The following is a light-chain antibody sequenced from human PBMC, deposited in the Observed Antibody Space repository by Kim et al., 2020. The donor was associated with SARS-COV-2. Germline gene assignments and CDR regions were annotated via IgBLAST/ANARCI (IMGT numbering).Light chain of an antibody. CDR1: QSVSSSY. J-gene: IGKJ3*01. CDR3: QQYGSSTGFT. Sequence: PGERATLSCRARQSVSSSYLAWYQQKPGQAPRLLIYGASSRATGIPDRFSGSGSGTDFTLTISRLEPEDFAVYYCQQYGSSTGFTFGPGTKVDIK. CDR2: GAS. V-gene: IGKV3-20*01.